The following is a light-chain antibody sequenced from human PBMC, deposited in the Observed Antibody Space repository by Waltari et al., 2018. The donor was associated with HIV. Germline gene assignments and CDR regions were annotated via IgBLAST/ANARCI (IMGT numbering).Light chain of an antibody. V-gene: IGLV3-27*01. Sequence: YELTQPSSVSVSPGQTARITCSGDVLTEKYARWFQQKAGQAPVLVSYKDTERPPGIPERLAGSTSGTTITLTSRGAQVEDEADYYCYCPPDNNLGIFGGGTRLTVL. CDR2: KDT. CDR1: VLTEKY. CDR3: YCPPDNNLGI. J-gene: IGLJ2*01.